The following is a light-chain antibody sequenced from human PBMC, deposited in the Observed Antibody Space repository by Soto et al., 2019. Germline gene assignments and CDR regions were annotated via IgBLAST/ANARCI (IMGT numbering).Light chain of an antibody. CDR1: QAVSSD. CDR3: QQYDTSPPLYT. V-gene: IGKV3-20*01. Sequence: EVVLTQSPGTLSLSPGERGTLSCRASQAVSSDLAWYQQKPGQAPRLLIYGASTRAPGIPDRFSGSGSGSDFTLTISRVEPEDFAVYYCQQYDTSPPLYTFGQGTKLDIK. J-gene: IGKJ2*01. CDR2: GAS.